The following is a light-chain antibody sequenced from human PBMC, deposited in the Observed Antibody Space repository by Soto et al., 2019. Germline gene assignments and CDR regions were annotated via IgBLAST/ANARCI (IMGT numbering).Light chain of an antibody. Sequence: DIQMTQSPSSLSASVGDRVTITCQASQDISNYLNWYQQKPGKAPKLLIYDASNLETGVPSRFSGSGFGTDFTFIIISLQPEDIATYYCQQYDNLSITFGPGTKVDIK. CDR2: DAS. J-gene: IGKJ3*01. CDR3: QQYDNLSIT. CDR1: QDISNY. V-gene: IGKV1-33*01.